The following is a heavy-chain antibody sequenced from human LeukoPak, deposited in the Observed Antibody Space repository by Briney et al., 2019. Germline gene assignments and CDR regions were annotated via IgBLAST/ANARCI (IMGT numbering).Heavy chain of an antibody. CDR1: GYSFTIYW. Sequence: GEALKISCKGSGYSFTIYWIGWVRQMPGKGLEWMGIIYPGDSDTRYSPSFQGQVTISADESISTAYLQWSSLKASDTAMYYCARSKGTGYYYDSSGYYPPPFDYWGQGTLVTVSS. D-gene: IGHD3-22*01. J-gene: IGHJ4*02. CDR3: ARSKGTGYYYDSSGYYPPPFDY. V-gene: IGHV5-51*01. CDR2: IYPGDSDT.